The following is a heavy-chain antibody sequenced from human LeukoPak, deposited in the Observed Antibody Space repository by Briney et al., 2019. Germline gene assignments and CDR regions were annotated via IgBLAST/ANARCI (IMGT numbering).Heavy chain of an antibody. Sequence: PSETLSLTCAVYGGSFSGYYWSWIRQPPGKGLEWIGEINHSGSTNYNPSLKSRVTISVDTSKNQFSLKLSSVTAADTAVYYCARVQGEFSRGLVITDYWGQGTLVTVSS. CDR2: INHSGST. CDR3: ARVQGEFSRGLVITDY. CDR1: GGSFSGYY. D-gene: IGHD3-22*01. J-gene: IGHJ4*02. V-gene: IGHV4-34*01.